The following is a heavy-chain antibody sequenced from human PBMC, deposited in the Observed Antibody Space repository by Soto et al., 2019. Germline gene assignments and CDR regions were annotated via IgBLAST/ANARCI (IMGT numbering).Heavy chain of an antibody. V-gene: IGHV3-9*01. J-gene: IGHJ3*01. Sequence: EVQLVESGGGLGQPGGSLRLSCAASGFTFDDYAMHWVRHAPGKGLEWVSGISWNSDNVGYGDSVKGRFTISRDNAKNSPYLQMNGLRAEDTAFYYCAKDTQSSNLNALDVWGQGTTVTVSS. CDR1: GFTFDDYA. CDR2: ISWNSDNV. CDR3: AKDTQSSNLNALDV. D-gene: IGHD6-13*01.